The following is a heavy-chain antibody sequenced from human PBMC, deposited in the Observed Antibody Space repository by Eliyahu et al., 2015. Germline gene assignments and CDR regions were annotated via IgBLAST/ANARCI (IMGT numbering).Heavy chain of an antibody. J-gene: IGHJ4*02. CDR2: ISGSGDST. V-gene: IGHV3-23*01. Sequence: EVQLLESGGGLVQPGGSLRLSXXASGFTFNNYAMSWVRQGPGKGLEWVSGISGSGDSTYYADSVKGRFTISRDNSKNFLYLQMDSLGAEDTALYYCAKHKALTAGSFDHWGQGTLVTVSS. CDR3: AKHKALTAGSFDH. CDR1: GFTFNNYA.